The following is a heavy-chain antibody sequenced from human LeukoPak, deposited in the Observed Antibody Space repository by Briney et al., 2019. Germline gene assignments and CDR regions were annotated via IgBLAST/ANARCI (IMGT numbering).Heavy chain of an antibody. CDR3: ARDSWDGTGY. J-gene: IGHJ4*02. Sequence: GGSLRHSCAVSGFSTNYMSWVRQAPGKGLEWVSVIYSGDSTYYADSVKGRFTISRDISKNTLYLQMNSLRPEDTAVYHCARDSWDGTGYWGQGTLVTVSS. CDR2: IYSGDST. D-gene: IGHD1-1*01. V-gene: IGHV3-66*02. CDR1: GFSTNY.